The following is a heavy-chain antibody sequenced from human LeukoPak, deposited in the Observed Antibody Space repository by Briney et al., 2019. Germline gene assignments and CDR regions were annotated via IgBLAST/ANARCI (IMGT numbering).Heavy chain of an antibody. CDR2: IYYSGST. J-gene: IGHJ4*02. Sequence: PSETLSLTCPAADGSISSDYWSWIRQPPGKGLEWIGYIYYSGSTNYNPSLKSRVTISVDTSKNQLSLKLSSVTAADTAVYYCARAVYVWGSYRYSFDYWGQGTLVTVSS. V-gene: IGHV4-59*01. D-gene: IGHD3-16*02. CDR1: DGSISSDY. CDR3: ARAVYVWGSYRYSFDY.